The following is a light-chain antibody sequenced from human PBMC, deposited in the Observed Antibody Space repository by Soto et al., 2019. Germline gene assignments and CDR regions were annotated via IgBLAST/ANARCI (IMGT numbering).Light chain of an antibody. CDR3: QSSDSSLNV. Sequence: QPVLTQPPSVSGAPGQRVTISCPGSSSNIGAGYDVHWYQQLPGTAPKLLIYGNSNRPSGVPDRFSGSKSGTSASLAITGLQAEDEADYFCQSSDSSLNVFGTGTKVTVL. V-gene: IGLV1-40*01. CDR2: GNS. J-gene: IGLJ1*01. CDR1: SSNIGAGYD.